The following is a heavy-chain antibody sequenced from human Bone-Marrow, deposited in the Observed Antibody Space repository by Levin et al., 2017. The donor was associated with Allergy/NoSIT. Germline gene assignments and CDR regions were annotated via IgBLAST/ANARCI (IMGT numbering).Heavy chain of an antibody. V-gene: IGHV3-7*01. D-gene: IGHD6-13*01. CDR1: GFTFSSYW. Sequence: GGSLRLSCAASGFTFSSYWMSWVRQAPGKGLEWVANIKQDGSEKYYVDSVKGRFTISRDNAKNSLYLQMNSLRAEDTAVYYCARDGHSSSWYYYYYYGMDVWGQWTTVTVSS. CDR3: ARDGHSSSWYYYYYYGMDV. CDR2: IKQDGSEK. J-gene: IGHJ6*02.